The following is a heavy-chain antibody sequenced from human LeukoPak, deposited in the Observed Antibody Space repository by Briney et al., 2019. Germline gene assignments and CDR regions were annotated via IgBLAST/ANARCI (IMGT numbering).Heavy chain of an antibody. J-gene: IGHJ3*02. CDR3: AREDTAMVGDAFDI. V-gene: IGHV4-34*01. CDR2: INHSGST. CDR1: GGSFSGYY. Sequence: PSETLSLTCAVYGGSFSGYYWSWIRQPPGKGLEWIGEINHSGSTNYNPSLKSRVTISVDTSKNQFSLKLSSVTAADTAVYYCAREDTAMVGDAFDIWGQGTMVTVSS. D-gene: IGHD5-18*01.